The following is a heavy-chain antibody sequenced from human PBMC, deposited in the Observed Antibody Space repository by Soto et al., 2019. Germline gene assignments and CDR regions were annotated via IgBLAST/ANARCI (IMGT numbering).Heavy chain of an antibody. J-gene: IGHJ4*02. CDR1: GGSISSYY. Sequence: SETLSLTCTVSGGSISSYYWSWIRQPPGKGLEWIGYIYYSGSTNYNPSLKSRVTISVDTSKNQFSLKLSSVTAADTAVYYCARLYCSSTSCYYFDYWGQGTLVTVSS. CDR3: ARLYCSSTSCYYFDY. CDR2: IYYSGST. V-gene: IGHV4-59*08. D-gene: IGHD2-2*01.